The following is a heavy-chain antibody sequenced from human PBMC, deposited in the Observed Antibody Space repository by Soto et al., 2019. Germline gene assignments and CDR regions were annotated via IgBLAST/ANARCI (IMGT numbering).Heavy chain of an antibody. CDR1: GFTFSNYA. Sequence: EVQLLESGGGLVQPGGSLRLSCAASGFTFSNYAMTWVRQAPGKGLEWVSAISGSGGSTYYADSVKGRFTISRDNSKNTLYLQVDSLRAEDTAVYYCANPPPTMESTIYYYYGMDVWGQGTTVTVSS. D-gene: IGHD1-26*01. J-gene: IGHJ6*02. V-gene: IGHV3-23*01. CDR3: ANPPPTMESTIYYYYGMDV. CDR2: ISGSGGST.